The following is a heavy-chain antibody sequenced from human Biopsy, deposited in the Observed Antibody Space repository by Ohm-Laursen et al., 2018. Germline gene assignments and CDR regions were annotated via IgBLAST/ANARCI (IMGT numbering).Heavy chain of an antibody. CDR1: GYSFTKYY. Sequence: SVKVSCKASGYSFTKYYINWVRQAPGQGLEWVGIINPTGGTASYAEKFQGRVTLTRDTSTGTVYLELNSLISEDTALYYCARDETGSSVFGPYYYGMDVWGQGTTVTVSS. CDR2: INPTGGTA. CDR3: ARDETGSSVFGPYYYGMDV. V-gene: IGHV1-46*01. J-gene: IGHJ6*02. D-gene: IGHD3-9*01.